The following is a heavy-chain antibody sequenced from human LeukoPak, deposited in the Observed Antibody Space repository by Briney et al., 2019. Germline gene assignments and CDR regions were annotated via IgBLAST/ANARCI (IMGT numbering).Heavy chain of an antibody. Sequence: SEPLSLTCTVSGGSINSYYWSWIRQFPGKGLEWIGYIYYSGSTDYNPSLKGRVTISVDTSKSQFTLKLSSVTAADTAVYYCARSTGRDSYNFGYWGQGTPVTVSS. V-gene: IGHV4-59*08. CDR2: IYYSGST. CDR1: GGSINSYY. D-gene: IGHD5-24*01. J-gene: IGHJ4*02. CDR3: ARSTGRDSYNFGY.